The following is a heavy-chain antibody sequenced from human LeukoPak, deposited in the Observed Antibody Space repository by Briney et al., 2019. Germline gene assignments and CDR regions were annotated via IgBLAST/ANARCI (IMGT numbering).Heavy chain of an antibody. CDR2: ISYDGSNA. CDR1: GFNLGTYW. Sequence: GGSLRLSCAASGFNLGTYWMHWVRQAPGKGLVWVSRISYDGSNANYADLVKGRFTISRDNAKNTLYLQMNSLRAEDTAVYYCGVLTLNPGWGQGTLVSVSS. CDR3: GVLTLNPG. J-gene: IGHJ4*02. V-gene: IGHV3-74*01. D-gene: IGHD2-8*01.